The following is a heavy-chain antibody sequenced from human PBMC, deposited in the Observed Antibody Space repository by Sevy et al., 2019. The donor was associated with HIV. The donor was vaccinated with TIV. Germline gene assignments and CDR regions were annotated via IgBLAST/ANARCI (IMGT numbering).Heavy chain of an antibody. D-gene: IGHD6-19*01. Sequence: SETLSLTCTVSGDSISSSSYYWGWIRQPPGKGLEWIGSIYYSGSTYYNPSLKSRVTISVDTSKNQFSLKLSSVTAADTAVYYCARARSSGWYDFDYWGQGTLVTVSS. J-gene: IGHJ4*02. V-gene: IGHV4-39*01. CDR2: IYYSGST. CDR1: GDSISSSSYY. CDR3: ARARSSGWYDFDY.